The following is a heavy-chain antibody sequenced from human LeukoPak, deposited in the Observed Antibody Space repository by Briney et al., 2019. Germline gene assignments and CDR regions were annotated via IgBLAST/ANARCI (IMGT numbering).Heavy chain of an antibody. Sequence: GGTLRLSCAASGFTFSSYGMHWVRQAPGKGLEWVAVIWYDGSNKYYGDSVKGRFTISRDNSKNTLYLQMNSLRAEDTAVYYCARRFGELVDYWGQGTLVTVSS. V-gene: IGHV3-33*01. J-gene: IGHJ4*02. CDR2: IWYDGSNK. CDR3: ARRFGELVDY. CDR1: GFTFSSYG. D-gene: IGHD3-10*01.